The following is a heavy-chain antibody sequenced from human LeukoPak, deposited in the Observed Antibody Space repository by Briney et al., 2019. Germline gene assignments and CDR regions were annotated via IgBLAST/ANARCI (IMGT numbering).Heavy chain of an antibody. CDR2: IRSKANSYAT. CDR1: GFTFSGSA. J-gene: IGHJ3*02. Sequence: GGSLRLSCAASGFTFSGSAMHWVRQASGKGLEWVGRIRSKANSYATAYAASVKGRFTISRDDSKNTAYLQMNSLKTEDTAVYYCTSWSSSWYLAFDIWGQGTMVTVSS. D-gene: IGHD6-13*01. V-gene: IGHV3-73*01. CDR3: TSWSSSWYLAFDI.